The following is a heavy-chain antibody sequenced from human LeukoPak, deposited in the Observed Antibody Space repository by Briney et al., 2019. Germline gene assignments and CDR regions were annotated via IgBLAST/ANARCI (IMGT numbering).Heavy chain of an antibody. CDR2: ISYDGSNK. D-gene: IGHD3-3*01. Sequence: GGSLRLSCAASGFTFSSYSMNWVRQAPGKGLEWVAVISYDGSNKYYADSVKGRFTISRDNSKNTLYLQMNSLRAEDTAVYYCARELYDFWSGFSGIVDYWGQGTLVTVSS. V-gene: IGHV3-30*03. J-gene: IGHJ4*02. CDR1: GFTFSSYS. CDR3: ARELYDFWSGFSGIVDY.